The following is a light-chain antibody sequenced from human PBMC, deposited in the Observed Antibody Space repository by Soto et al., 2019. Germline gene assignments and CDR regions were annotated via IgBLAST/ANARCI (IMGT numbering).Light chain of an antibody. CDR2: EVN. CDR3: NSYTLSRTVV. J-gene: IGLJ2*01. CDR1: SSDIGAHNF. Sequence: QSALTQPASVSGSPGQSITLSCAGTSSDIGAHNFVSWYQHHPGKAPKLIIYEVNKWPSGVSTRFSGSKAGNTASLTISGLQAEDEADYYCNSYTLSRTVVFGGGTKVTVL. V-gene: IGLV2-14*01.